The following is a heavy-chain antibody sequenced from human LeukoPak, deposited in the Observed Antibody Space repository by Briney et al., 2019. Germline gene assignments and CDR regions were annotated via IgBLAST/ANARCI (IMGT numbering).Heavy chain of an antibody. CDR1: GITLSDFW. CDR3: ARYRLSGIGAFDI. V-gene: IGHV4-31*02. CDR2: IYYSGST. J-gene: IGHJ3*02. D-gene: IGHD1-14*01. Sequence: LRLSCAASGITLSDFWFSWVRQAPGKGLEWIGYIYYSGSTYYNPSLKSRVTISVDTSKNQFSLKLSSVTAADTAVYYCARYRLSGIGAFDIWGQGTMVTVSS.